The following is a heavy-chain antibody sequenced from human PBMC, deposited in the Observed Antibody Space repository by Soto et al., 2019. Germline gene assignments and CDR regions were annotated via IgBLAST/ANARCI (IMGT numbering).Heavy chain of an antibody. CDR1: GGSISSYY. J-gene: IGHJ6*02. D-gene: IGHD2-2*01. CDR3: AREVLGYCSSTSCYGYYYYGMDV. CDR2: IYTSGST. Sequence: PSETLSLTCTVSGGSISSYYWSWIRQPAGKGLEWIGRIYTSGSTNYNPSLKSRVTMSVDTSKNQFSLKLSSVTAADTAVYYCAREVLGYCSSTSCYGYYYYGMDVWAQGTTVTV. V-gene: IGHV4-4*07.